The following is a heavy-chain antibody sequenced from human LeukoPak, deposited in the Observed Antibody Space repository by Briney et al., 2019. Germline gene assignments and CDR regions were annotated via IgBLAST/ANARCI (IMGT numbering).Heavy chain of an antibody. J-gene: IGHJ5*02. Sequence: ASVKVSCKASGGTFSSYAISWVRQAPGQGLEWMGWINPNSGGTNYAQKFQGRVTMTRDTSISTAYMELSRLRSDDTAVYYCARGPSDYYDSSGYYLVGYNWFDPWGQGTLVTVSS. CDR1: GGTFSSYA. CDR3: ARGPSDYYDSSGYYLVGYNWFDP. V-gene: IGHV1-2*02. D-gene: IGHD3-22*01. CDR2: INPNSGGT.